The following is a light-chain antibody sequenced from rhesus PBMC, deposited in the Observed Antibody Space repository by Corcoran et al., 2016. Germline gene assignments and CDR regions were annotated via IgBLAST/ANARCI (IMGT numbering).Light chain of an antibody. CDR2: YGS. CDR3: MQALQTPFT. V-gene: IGKV2-60*01. CDR1: QSLLSSNGYNY. Sequence: DIVMTQTPLSLPVTLGEPASISCRSSQSLLSSNGYNYLNWYLQKPGQSPQLLIYYGSNRVSRVPERVRGRGSGTEFTLKISRVEAEDVGVYYCMQALQTPFTFGPGTKLDIK. J-gene: IGKJ3*01.